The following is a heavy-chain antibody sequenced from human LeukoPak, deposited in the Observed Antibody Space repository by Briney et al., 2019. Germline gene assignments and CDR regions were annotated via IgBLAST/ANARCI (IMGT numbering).Heavy chain of an antibody. Sequence: GGSLRLSCAASGFTFSSYGMHWVRQAPGKGLERVTVISNDGSNEYYADSVKGRFTISRDNSKNTLYLQMNSLRVEDTAVYYCAKDSRRSYYGSGTFMDVWGQGTTVTVSS. CDR3: AKDSRRSYYGSGTFMDV. CDR2: ISNDGSNE. CDR1: GFTFSSYG. D-gene: IGHD3-10*01. J-gene: IGHJ6*02. V-gene: IGHV3-30*18.